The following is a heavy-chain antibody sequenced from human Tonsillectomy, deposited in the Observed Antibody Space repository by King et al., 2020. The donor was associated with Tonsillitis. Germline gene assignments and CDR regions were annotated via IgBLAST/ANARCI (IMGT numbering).Heavy chain of an antibody. CDR1: GFTFDDYA. V-gene: IGHV3-9*01. CDR3: AKDSDYYDSSGYYSYYFDY. Sequence: VQLVESGGGLVQPGRSLRLSCAASGFTFDDYAMHWVRQAPGKGLEWVSGISWNSGSIGYADSVKGRFTISRDNANNSLYLQMNSLRAEDTAFYYCAKDSDYYDSSGYYSYYFDYWGQGTLVTVSS. D-gene: IGHD3-22*01. J-gene: IGHJ4*02. CDR2: ISWNSGSI.